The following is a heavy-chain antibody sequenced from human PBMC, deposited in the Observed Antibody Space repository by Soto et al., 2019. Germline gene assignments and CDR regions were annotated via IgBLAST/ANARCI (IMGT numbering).Heavy chain of an antibody. Sequence: GESLKISCKGPGHLFNDHWIGWVRQTPGKGLEWMGLVFTRDSETKTSPSFQGHVSFSVDNSINTVYLQWTSLKTTDTGIYFCARGYFDSGHGYDLWGQGTLVTVSS. CDR2: VFTRDSET. CDR1: GHLFNDHW. V-gene: IGHV5-51*01. J-gene: IGHJ5*02. D-gene: IGHD3-10*01. CDR3: ARGYFDSGHGYDL.